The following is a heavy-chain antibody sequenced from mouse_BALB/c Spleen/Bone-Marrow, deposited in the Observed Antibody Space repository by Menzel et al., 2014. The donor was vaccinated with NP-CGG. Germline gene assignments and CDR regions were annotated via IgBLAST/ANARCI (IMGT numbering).Heavy chain of an antibody. D-gene: IGHD1-2*01. J-gene: IGHJ4*01. CDR2: ILPGGGST. CDR3: ARGLLRPYYAMDY. Sequence: VQLQESGAELMKPGASVKISCKATGYTFSSYWIEWVKQRPGHGLEWIGEILPGGGSTNYNEKFKGKATFTAATSSNTAYMHLSSLTSEDSAVYYCARGLLRPYYAMDYWGQGTSVTVSS. CDR1: GYTFSSYW. V-gene: IGHV1-9*01.